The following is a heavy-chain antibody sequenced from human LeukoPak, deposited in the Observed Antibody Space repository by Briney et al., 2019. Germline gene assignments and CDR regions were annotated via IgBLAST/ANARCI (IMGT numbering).Heavy chain of an antibody. CDR2: ISSSSSTL. D-gene: IGHD6-13*01. CDR3: ARGIAAAGTENY. CDR1: GFTFSIYS. J-gene: IGHJ4*02. V-gene: IGHV3-48*01. Sequence: LAGGSLRLSCAASGFTFSIYSMNWVRQAPGKGLEWVSYISSSSSTLYYADSVKGRFTISRDNAKNSLYLQMNSLRAEDMAVYYCARGIAAAGTENYWGQGTLVTVSS.